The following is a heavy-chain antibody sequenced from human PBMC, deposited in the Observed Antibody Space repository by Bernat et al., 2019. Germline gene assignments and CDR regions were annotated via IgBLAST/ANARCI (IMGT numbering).Heavy chain of an antibody. CDR1: GFTISSYA. J-gene: IGHJ4*02. CDR2: ISYDGSNK. D-gene: IGHD6-19*01. CDR3: ARGMSSSGLRIDY. V-gene: IGHV3-30-3*01. Sequence: QVQLVESGGGVVQPGRSLRLSCAASGFTISSYAMHWVRQAPGKGLEWVAVISYDGSNKYYADSVKGRFTISRDNSKNTLYLQMNSLRAEDTAVYYCARGMSSSGLRIDYWGQGTLVTVSS.